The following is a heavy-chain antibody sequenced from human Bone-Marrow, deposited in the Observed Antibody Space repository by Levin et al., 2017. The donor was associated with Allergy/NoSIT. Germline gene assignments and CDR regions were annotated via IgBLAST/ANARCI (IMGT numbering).Heavy chain of an antibody. CDR1: RFPFTSYW. CDR3: ARDFLGAFDI. CDR2: IKPDGSEK. V-gene: IGHV3-7*01. J-gene: IGHJ3*02. D-gene: IGHD3-16*01. Sequence: GGSLRLSCAASRFPFTSYWMNWVRQAPGKGLEWVANIKPDGSEKYYVDSVKGRFTISRDNAKTSLYLQMNSLRAEDTAVYYCARDFLGAFDIWGQGTMVTVSS.